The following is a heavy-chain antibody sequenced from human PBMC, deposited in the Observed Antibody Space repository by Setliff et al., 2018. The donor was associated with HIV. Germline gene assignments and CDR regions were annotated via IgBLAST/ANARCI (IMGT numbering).Heavy chain of an antibody. CDR2: LFYSGST. Sequence: SETLSLTCAVSGDSITSRNYHWDWVRQPPGKGLEWIGSLFYSGSTHYNPSLKSRLTISGQTSKNQFSLKLKSVTAADTAIYFCARGKGGLVGPAEFDYWGPGTLVTVSS. V-gene: IGHV4-39*01. D-gene: IGHD1-26*01. CDR1: GDSITSRNYH. CDR3: ARGKGGLVGPAEFDY. J-gene: IGHJ4*02.